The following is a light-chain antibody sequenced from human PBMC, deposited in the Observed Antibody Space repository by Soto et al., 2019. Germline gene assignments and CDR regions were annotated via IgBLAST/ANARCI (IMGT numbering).Light chain of an antibody. CDR3: CSYAGSSTYV. CDR1: SSDVGSYNL. J-gene: IGLJ1*01. Sequence: QSVLTRPASVSGSPGQSITISCTGTSSDVGSYNLVCWYQQHPGKAPKLMIYEGSKRPSGVSNRFSGSKSGNTASLTISGLQAEDEADYYCCSYAGSSTYVFGTGTKVTVL. CDR2: EGS. V-gene: IGLV2-23*01.